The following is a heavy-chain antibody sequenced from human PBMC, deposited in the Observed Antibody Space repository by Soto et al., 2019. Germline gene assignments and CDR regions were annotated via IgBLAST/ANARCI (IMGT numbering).Heavy chain of an antibody. D-gene: IGHD2-21*01. J-gene: IGHJ6*02. CDR2: IDPSDSYT. CDR1: GYSFTSYW. Sequence: GESLKISCKGSGYSFTSYWISWVRQMPGKGLEWMGRIDPSDSYTNYSPSFQGHVTISADKSISTAYLQWSSPKASDTAMYYCASPGEDYYYYGMDVWGQGTTVTVSS. CDR3: ASPGEDYYYYGMDV. V-gene: IGHV5-10-1*01.